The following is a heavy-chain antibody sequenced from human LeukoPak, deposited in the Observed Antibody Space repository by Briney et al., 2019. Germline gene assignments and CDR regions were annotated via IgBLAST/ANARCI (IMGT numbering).Heavy chain of an antibody. V-gene: IGHV4-39*01. D-gene: IGHD3-3*01. CDR1: GGSISSSSYY. Sequence: PSETLSLTCTVSGGSISSSSYYWGWIRQPPGKGLGGIGSIYYSGSTYYNPSLKSRVTISVDTSKTQFSLQLSSVTAADTAVYYCARHGVVVVRVYWGQGTLVTVSS. CDR3: ARHGVVVVRVY. J-gene: IGHJ4*02. CDR2: IYYSGST.